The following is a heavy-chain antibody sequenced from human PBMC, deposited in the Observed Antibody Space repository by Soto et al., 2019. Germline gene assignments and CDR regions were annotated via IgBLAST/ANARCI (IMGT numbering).Heavy chain of an antibody. J-gene: IGHJ4*02. D-gene: IGHD2-15*01. CDR1: GFTFTSYW. V-gene: IGHV3-7*05. Sequence: EVQLVESGGGLVQPGGSLRLSCEASGFTFTSYWMSCVRHVPGKVLEWVANIKQDGTSKYYAESVKGRFTVSRDNAKSQVHLQMESLRDDDTAVYRCARLRFILTDMDFDSWGKGNLVTVSS. CDR2: IKQDGTSK. CDR3: ARLRFILTDMDFDS.